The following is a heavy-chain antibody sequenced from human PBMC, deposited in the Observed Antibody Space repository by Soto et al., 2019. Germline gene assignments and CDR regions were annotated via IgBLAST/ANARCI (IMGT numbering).Heavy chain of an antibody. Sequence: SETLSLTCTVSGGSISSYYWSWIRQPPGKGLEWIGYIYYSGSTNYNPSLKSRVTISVDTSKNQFSLKLSSVTAADTAVYYCARCGTLYYYGSGSRRFDPWGQGTLVTVSS. V-gene: IGHV4-59*08. J-gene: IGHJ5*02. D-gene: IGHD3-10*01. CDR2: IYYSGST. CDR3: ARCGTLYYYGSGSRRFDP. CDR1: GGSISSYY.